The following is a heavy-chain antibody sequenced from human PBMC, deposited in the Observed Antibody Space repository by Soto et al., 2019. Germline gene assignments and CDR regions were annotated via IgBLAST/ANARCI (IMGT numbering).Heavy chain of an antibody. CDR3: ARGYHNYSNFAY. CDR2: INNDGSDP. V-gene: IGHV3-74*01. J-gene: IGHJ4*02. CDR1: GFTFSNYW. D-gene: IGHD2-21*01. Sequence: GGSLRLSCEASGFTFSNYWMHWVRQAPGKGLVWVSRINNDGSDPIYADSVKGRSTISRDNAKNTVYLQMNSLRAEDTAVYYCARGYHNYSNFAYWGQGSLVTVSS.